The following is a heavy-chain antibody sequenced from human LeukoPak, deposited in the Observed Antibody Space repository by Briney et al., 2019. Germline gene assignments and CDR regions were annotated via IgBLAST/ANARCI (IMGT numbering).Heavy chain of an antibody. CDR1: GGSFSGYY. V-gene: IGHV4-34*01. J-gene: IGHJ4*02. CDR3: ARRDNWNRLDY. D-gene: IGHD1-20*01. Sequence: SETLSLTCAVYGGSFSGYYWSWIRQPPGKGLEWIGEINHSGSTNYNPSLKSRVTISVDTSKNQFSLKLSSVTAADTAVYYCARRDNWNRLDYWGQGTLVTVSS. CDR2: INHSGST.